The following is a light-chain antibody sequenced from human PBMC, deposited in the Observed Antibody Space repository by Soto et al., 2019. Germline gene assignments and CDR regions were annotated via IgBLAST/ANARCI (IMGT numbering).Light chain of an antibody. Sequence: DIVMTQSPDSLAVSLGERATIRCKSSQNVLFTSNNKNSLAWYQQTPGQPPKLLIYWSSTRESGVPDRFSGSGSGTDCTLTIDRLQGEYVAVYYCQQSYSTPHTFGRGTKLDIK. CDR2: WSS. J-gene: IGKJ2*01. CDR3: QQSYSTPHT. V-gene: IGKV4-1*01. CDR1: QNVLFTSNNKNS.